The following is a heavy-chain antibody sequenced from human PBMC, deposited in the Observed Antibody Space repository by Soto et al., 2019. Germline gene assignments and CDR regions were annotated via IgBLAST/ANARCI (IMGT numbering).Heavy chain of an antibody. CDR3: ARDYRSGYDN. V-gene: IGHV4-30-4*01. D-gene: IGHD6-19*01. Sequence: PSETLSLTCTVSGGSVSSRDYYWSWIRQPPGKGLEWIAYVYYTGGSYYNPSLKSRATISIDTSKNQFSLKMNSVTAADTAVYYCARDYRSGYDNWGQGVLVSVAS. J-gene: IGHJ4*02. CDR2: VYYTGGS. CDR1: GGSVSSRDYY.